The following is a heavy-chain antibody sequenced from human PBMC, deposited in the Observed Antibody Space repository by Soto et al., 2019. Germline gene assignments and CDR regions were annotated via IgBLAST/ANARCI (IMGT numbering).Heavy chain of an antibody. CDR3: ARGRFLAASGWFDP. CDR2: IYYSGST. J-gene: IGHJ5*02. CDR1: GGSISSGGYY. V-gene: IGHV4-31*03. D-gene: IGHD3-3*01. Sequence: QVQLQESGPGLVKPSQTLSLTCTVSGGSISSGGYYWSLIRQHPGKGLEWIGYIYYSGSTYYNPSLKSRVTISVDTSKNQFSLKLSSVTAADTAVYYCARGRFLAASGWFDPWGQGTLVTVSS.